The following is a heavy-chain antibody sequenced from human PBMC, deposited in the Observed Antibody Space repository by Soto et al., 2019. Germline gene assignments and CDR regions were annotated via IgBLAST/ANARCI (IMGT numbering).Heavy chain of an antibody. CDR2: INPFDDST. J-gene: IGHJ6*03. CDR1: GYTFTSYY. D-gene: IGHD4-4*01. CDR3: AREEMPTVNNYYYYMDV. Sequence: ASLNVSCKASGYTFTSYYIHWVRQAPGQGLEWMGVINPFDDSTIYTQRFQGRVTMTSDTSTSTVFMEVSSLRSEDTAVYHCAREEMPTVNNYYYYMDVWGKGTTVTVSS. V-gene: IGHV1-46*03.